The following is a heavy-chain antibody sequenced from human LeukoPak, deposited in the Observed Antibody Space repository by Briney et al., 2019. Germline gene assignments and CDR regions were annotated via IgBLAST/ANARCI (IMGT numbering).Heavy chain of an antibody. CDR2: ISGSGGST. V-gene: IGHV3-23*01. D-gene: IGHD3-10*01. CDR1: GFTFSSYA. CDR3: AKDAKRLILYYYGSGSGTRFDY. Sequence: GGSLRLSCAASGFTFSSYAMSWVRQAPGKGLEWVSAISGSGGSTYYADSVKGRFTISRDNSKNTLYLQMNSLRAEDTAVYYCAKDAKRLILYYYGSGSGTRFDYWGQGTLVTVSS. J-gene: IGHJ4*02.